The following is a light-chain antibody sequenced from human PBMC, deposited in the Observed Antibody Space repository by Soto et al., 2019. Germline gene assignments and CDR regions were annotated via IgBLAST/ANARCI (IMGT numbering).Light chain of an antibody. CDR1: QGLVYFDGNSY. CDR3: MQGIHWPLT. CDR2: KFS. Sequence: DVVMTQSPLSQHVTLGQPASNSCRSSQGLVYFDGNSYLIWFQQRSCQSPRRLIYKFSIRDFVFSDRFSGIGLGTVFTLNFCRVEAEDVGVYYCMQGIHWPLTFGGGTKVDIK. V-gene: IGKV2-30*01. J-gene: IGKJ4*01.